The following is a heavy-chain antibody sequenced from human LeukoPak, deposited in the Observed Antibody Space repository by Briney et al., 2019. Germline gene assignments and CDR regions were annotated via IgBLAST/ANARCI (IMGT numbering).Heavy chain of an antibody. J-gene: IGHJ4*02. CDR1: GFTFSSYA. Sequence: PGGSLRLSCAASGFTFSSYAMSWVRQAPGKGLEWVSAISGSGGSTYYADSVKGRFTISRDNAKNSLYLQMNSLRAEDTAVYYCARDGLLWFGELWFGYWGQGALVTVSS. D-gene: IGHD3-10*01. CDR3: ARDGLLWFGELWFGY. CDR2: ISGSGGST. V-gene: IGHV3-23*01.